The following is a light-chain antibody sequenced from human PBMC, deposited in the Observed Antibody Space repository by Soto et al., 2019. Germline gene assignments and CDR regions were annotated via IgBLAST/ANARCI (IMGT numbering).Light chain of an antibody. CDR1: SIDVGGYNY. CDR3: SSYAGSSNV. J-gene: IGLJ1*01. Sequence: LTQPPSASGSPGQSVAISCTGTSIDVGGYNYVSWYQQHPGKAPKLMIYEVNKRPSGAPDRFSGSKSGNTASLTVSGLQAEDEADYYCSSYAGSSNVFXTGTKATVL. CDR2: EVN. V-gene: IGLV2-8*01.